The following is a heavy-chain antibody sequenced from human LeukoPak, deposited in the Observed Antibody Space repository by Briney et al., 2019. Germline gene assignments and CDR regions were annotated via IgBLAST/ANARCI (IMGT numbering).Heavy chain of an antibody. Sequence: GGSLILSCAASGFSFSSYTMNWVRQAPGKGVEWVSSISSSRNYIYYADSLKGRFTISRDNAKNSLYLQMNSLRAEDTAVYYCARDNYYDGQYLTYYFDYWGQGTLVTVFS. CDR2: ISSSRNYI. CDR1: GFSFSSYT. CDR3: ARDNYYDGQYLTYYFDY. V-gene: IGHV3-21*01. D-gene: IGHD3-22*01. J-gene: IGHJ4*02.